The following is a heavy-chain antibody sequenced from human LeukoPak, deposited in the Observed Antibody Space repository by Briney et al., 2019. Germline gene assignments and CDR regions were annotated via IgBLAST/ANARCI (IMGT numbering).Heavy chain of an antibody. Sequence: ASMKVSCKASGYTFTSYDINWVRQATGQGLEWMGWMNPNSGNTGYAQKFQGRVTMTRNTSISTAYMELSSLRSEDTAVYYCARDAVWERYYDFWSGSEDYFDYWGQGTLVTVSS. CDR3: ARDAVWERYYDFWSGSEDYFDY. CDR2: MNPNSGNT. D-gene: IGHD3-3*01. J-gene: IGHJ4*02. CDR1: GYTFTSYD. V-gene: IGHV1-8*01.